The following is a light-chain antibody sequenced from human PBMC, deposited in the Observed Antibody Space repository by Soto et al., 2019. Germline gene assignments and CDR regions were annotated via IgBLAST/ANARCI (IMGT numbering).Light chain of an antibody. CDR1: EDISTS. CDR3: QQAKYFPWT. Sequence: DIQMTQSPSSVSASVGDRVTITCRASEDISTSLAWYQQTPGKAPKLLIYLTSNLQSGVPSRFSGSGFGTDFTLTISSLQPEDFATYYCQQAKYFPWTSGQGTKVDIK. CDR2: LTS. V-gene: IGKV1-12*01. J-gene: IGKJ1*01.